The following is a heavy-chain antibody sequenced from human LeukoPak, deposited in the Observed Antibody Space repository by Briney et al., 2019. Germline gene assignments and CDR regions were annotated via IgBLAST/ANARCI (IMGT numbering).Heavy chain of an antibody. CDR1: GDSSSNSIYY. V-gene: IGHV4-39*07. CDR2: IDYSVST. D-gene: IGHD6-19*01. CDR3: AREYTLYRSGWFLDY. Sequence: PSETLSLTCTVSGDSSSNSIYYWGWIRQPPGKGLEWIGSIDYSVSTYYNPSLKSRATISIDTSKNQFSLKLSSVTAADTAVYYCAREYTLYRSGWFLDYWGQGTVVTVSS. J-gene: IGHJ4*02.